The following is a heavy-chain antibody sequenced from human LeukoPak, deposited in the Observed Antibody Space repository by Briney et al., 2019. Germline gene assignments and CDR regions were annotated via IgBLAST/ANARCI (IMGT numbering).Heavy chain of an antibody. CDR3: ARGGIAARPYYYYGMDV. V-gene: IGHV1-18*01. CDR1: GYTFTNFG. D-gene: IGHD6-6*01. CDR2: ISAYNGNT. J-gene: IGHJ6*02. Sequence: ASVKVSCKASGYTFTNFGISWVRQAPGQGLEWMGWISAYNGNTNYAQRLQGRVTMTTDTSASTAYMELRSLRSDDTAVYYCARGGIAARPYYYYGMDVWGQGTTVTVSS.